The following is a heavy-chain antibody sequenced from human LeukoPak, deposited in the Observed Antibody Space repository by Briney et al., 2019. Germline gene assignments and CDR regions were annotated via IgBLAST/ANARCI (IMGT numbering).Heavy chain of an antibody. V-gene: IGHV3-15*01. CDR2: IKSKTDGGTT. CDR1: GFTFSSYW. J-gene: IGHJ4*02. Sequence: GGSLRLSCAASGFTFSSYWMSWVRQAPGKGLEWVGRIKSKTDGGTTDYAAPVKGRFTISRDDSKNTLYLQMNSLKTEDTAVCYCTTGISHSSGWYGGDYWGQGTLVTVSS. D-gene: IGHD6-19*01. CDR3: TTGISHSSGWYGGDY.